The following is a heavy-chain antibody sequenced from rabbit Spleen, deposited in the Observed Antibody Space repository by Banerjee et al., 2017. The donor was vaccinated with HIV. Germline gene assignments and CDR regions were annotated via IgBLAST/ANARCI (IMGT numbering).Heavy chain of an antibody. CDR1: GFTISSNYY. CDR3: ARGPGSNIYKSYFDL. Sequence: QSLEESGGDLVKPGASLTLTCTASGFTISSNYYMCWVRQAPGKGLEWIACITNGDGVTYYASWAKGRFTISKTSSTTVTLQMTSLTAADTATYFCARGPGSNIYKSYFDLWGPGTLVTVS. J-gene: IGHJ4*01. CDR2: ITNGDGVT. D-gene: IGHD3-1*01. V-gene: IGHV1S40*01.